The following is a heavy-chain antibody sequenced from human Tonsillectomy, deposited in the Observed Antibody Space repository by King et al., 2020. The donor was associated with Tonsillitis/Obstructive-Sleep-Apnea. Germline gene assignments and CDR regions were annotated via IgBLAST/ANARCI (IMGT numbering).Heavy chain of an antibody. Sequence: VQLVESGGGVVQPGRSLRLSCAASGFTFSTYALHWVRQAPGKGLEWVAVISYDGSNKYYTDSVKGRFTISRDNSKNTLYLQMNSLRAEDTAVYYCARDPSIPWYGKNYYYGMDVWGHGTTVTVSS. CDR1: GFTFSTYA. CDR3: ARDPSIPWYGKNYYYGMDV. J-gene: IGHJ6*02. V-gene: IGHV3-30*04. D-gene: IGHD6-13*01. CDR2: ISYDGSNK.